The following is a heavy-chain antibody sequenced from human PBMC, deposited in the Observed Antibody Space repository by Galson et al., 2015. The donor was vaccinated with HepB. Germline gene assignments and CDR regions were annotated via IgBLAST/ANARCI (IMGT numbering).Heavy chain of an antibody. J-gene: IGHJ6*03. V-gene: IGHV3-7*03. CDR2: IKQDGSEK. D-gene: IGHD2-2*01. CDR1: GFTFSSYW. CDR3: ARDVLSRYCSSTSCYPYYYYYYMDV. Sequence: SLRLSCAASGFTFSSYWMSWVRQAPEKGLEWVANIKQDGSEKYYVDSVKGRFTISRDNAKNSLYLQMNSLRAEDTAVYYCARDVLSRYCSSTSCYPYYYYYYMDVWGKGTTVTVSS.